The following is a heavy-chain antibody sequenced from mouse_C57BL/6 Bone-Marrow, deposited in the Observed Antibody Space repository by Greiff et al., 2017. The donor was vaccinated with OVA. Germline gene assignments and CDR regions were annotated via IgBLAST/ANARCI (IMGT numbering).Heavy chain of an antibody. CDR3: ARGDYDGGCFDY. CDR1: GFTFSDYG. J-gene: IGHJ2*01. CDR2: ISSGSSTI. D-gene: IGHD2-4*01. V-gene: IGHV5-17*01. Sequence: EVKLVESGGGLVKPGGSLKLSCAASGFTFSDYGMHWVRQAPEKGLEWVAYISSGSSTIYYADTVKGRFTISRDNAKNTLFLQMTSLRSEDTAMYYCARGDYDGGCFDYWGQGTTLTVSS.